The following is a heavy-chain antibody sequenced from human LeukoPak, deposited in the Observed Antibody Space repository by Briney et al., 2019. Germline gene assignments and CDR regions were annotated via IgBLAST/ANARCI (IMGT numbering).Heavy chain of an antibody. V-gene: IGHV1-2*02. J-gene: IGHJ6*02. CDR1: GYTFTGYY. CDR2: INPNSGGT. CDR3: ASQPPPPPPHLTGPYYYYYGMDV. Sequence: ASVKVSCKASGYTFTGYYMHWVQQAPGRGLEWMGWINPNSGGTNYAQKFQGRVTMTRDTSISTAYMELSRLRSDDTAVYYCASQPPPPPPHLTGPYYYYYGMDVWGQGTTVTVSS.